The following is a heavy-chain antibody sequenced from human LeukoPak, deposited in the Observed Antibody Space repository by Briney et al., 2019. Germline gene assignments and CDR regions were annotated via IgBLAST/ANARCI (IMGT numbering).Heavy chain of an antibody. CDR1: GFTFSSYG. D-gene: IGHD3-22*01. CDR2: IWYDGSNK. J-gene: IGHJ5*02. Sequence: GGSLRLSCAASGFTFSSYGMHWVRQAPGKGLEWVAAIWYDGSNKYYADSVKGRFTISRDNSKNTLYLQMNSLRAEDTAVYYCAKGSNYYDSSGYYHWGQGTLVTVSS. CDR3: AKGSNYYDSSGYYH. V-gene: IGHV3-33*06.